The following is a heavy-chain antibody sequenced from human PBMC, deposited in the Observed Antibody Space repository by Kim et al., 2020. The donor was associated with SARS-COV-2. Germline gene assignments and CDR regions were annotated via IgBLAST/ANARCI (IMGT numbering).Heavy chain of an antibody. Sequence: GGSLRLSCAASGFTFSSYEMNWVRQAPGKGLEWVSYISSSGSTIYYADSVKGRFTISRDNAKNSLYLQMNSLRAEDTAVYYCASPSYYYASSGYWDYWGQGTLVTVSS. J-gene: IGHJ4*02. V-gene: IGHV3-48*03. D-gene: IGHD3-22*01. CDR1: GFTFSSYE. CDR2: ISSSGSTI. CDR3: ASPSYYYASSGYWDY.